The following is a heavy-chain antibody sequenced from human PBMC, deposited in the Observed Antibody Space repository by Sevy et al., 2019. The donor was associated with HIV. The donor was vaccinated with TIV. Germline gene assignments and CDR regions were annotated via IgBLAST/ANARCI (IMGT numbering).Heavy chain of an antibody. CDR3: ARELARDFWSGYPSSYYYGMDV. CDR1: GFTFSSYS. V-gene: IGHV3-48*01. Sequence: GGSLRLSCAASGFTFSSYSMNWVRQAPGKGLEWVSYISSSSSTIYYADSVKGGFTICRDNAKNSLYLQMNGLRAEDTAVYYCARELARDFWSGYPSSYYYGMDVWGQGTTVTVSS. J-gene: IGHJ6*02. CDR2: ISSSSSTI. D-gene: IGHD3-3*01.